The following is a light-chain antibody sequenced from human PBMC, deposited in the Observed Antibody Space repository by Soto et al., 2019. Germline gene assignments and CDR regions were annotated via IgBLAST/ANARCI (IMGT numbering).Light chain of an antibody. CDR2: AAS. V-gene: IGKV1-12*01. CDR3: LQRSIAFT. Sequence: DIQMTQSPSSVSASVGDRVTISCRASQGITSWLAWYQQKPGRAPKLLIYAASTLQSGVPSRFSGSGSGTELTLTISSLQPEDFAVYHCLQRSIAFTFGPGTKVDIK. J-gene: IGKJ3*01. CDR1: QGITSW.